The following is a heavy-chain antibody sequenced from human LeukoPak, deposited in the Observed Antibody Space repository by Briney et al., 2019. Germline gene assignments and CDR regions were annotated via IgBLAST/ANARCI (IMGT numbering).Heavy chain of an antibody. Sequence: PGGSLRLSCAASGFTFSSYWMHWDRQAPGKGLVWVSRINSDGSSTSYADSVKGRFTISRDNAKNTLYLQMNSLRAEDTAVYYCARVRIAAPVFDYWGQGTLVTVSS. CDR1: GFTFSSYW. CDR2: INSDGSST. V-gene: IGHV3-74*01. CDR3: ARVRIAAPVFDY. J-gene: IGHJ4*02. D-gene: IGHD6-6*01.